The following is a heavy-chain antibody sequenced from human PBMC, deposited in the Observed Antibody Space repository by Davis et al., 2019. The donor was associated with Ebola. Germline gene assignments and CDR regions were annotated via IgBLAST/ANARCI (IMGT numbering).Heavy chain of an antibody. J-gene: IGHJ4*02. CDR3: TSGSGTHHYDASGYFSVFYFDH. CDR1: GFTFTNAW. V-gene: IGHV3-15*01. Sequence: GESLKISCTASGFTFTNAWMSWVRQAPGKGLEWVARFKSKSDGGTAAYAAPVKGRFTISRDDSSSTLYLQMDTLTIEDTAVYYCTSGSGTHHYDASGYFSVFYFDHWGQGSPVTVSS. D-gene: IGHD3-22*01. CDR2: FKSKSDGGTA.